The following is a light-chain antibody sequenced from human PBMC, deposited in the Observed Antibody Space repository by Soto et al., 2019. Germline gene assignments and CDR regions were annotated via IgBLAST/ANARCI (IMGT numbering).Light chain of an antibody. V-gene: IGKV3-20*01. Sequence: EIVLTQSPGTLSLSPGERATLSCRASQSVSSYLAWYQQKPGQAPRLLIYGVSNRATGIPDRFSGSGSGTDFTLTISRLEPEDFAVFYCQQYGSSLPWTFGQGTKVDIK. CDR1: QSVSSY. J-gene: IGKJ1*01. CDR2: GVS. CDR3: QQYGSSLPWT.